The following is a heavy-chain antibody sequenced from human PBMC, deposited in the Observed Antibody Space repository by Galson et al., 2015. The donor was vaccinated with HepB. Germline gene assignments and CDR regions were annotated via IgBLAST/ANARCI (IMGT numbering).Heavy chain of an antibody. V-gene: IGHV5-51*01. CDR2: IHPGESDT. CDR3: ARLGGIEGATPENFDS. J-gene: IGHJ4*02. D-gene: IGHD1-26*01. CDR1: GYNFPNYW. Sequence: QSGAEVKKPGQSLKISCQTSGYNFPNYWIGWVRQVPGKGLERMGIIHPGESDTNFSPSFQDQVTISADKSINTAYLQWSSLKVSDTAMYFCARLGGIEGATPENFDSWGQGTLVTVSS.